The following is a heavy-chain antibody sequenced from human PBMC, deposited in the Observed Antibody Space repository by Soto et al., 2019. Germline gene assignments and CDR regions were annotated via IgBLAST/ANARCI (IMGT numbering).Heavy chain of an antibody. Sequence: QVQLVQSGDEVKKPGSSVQVSCKASGGIFSNFAFNWMRPAPGQGLEWMGGIIPTLGTPHYAQKFLGRVTITADESTRTVYMEMSSLSVENTAVYYCARVGLHAYDYWGQGTLVIVSS. V-gene: IGHV1-69*01. CDR3: ARVGLHAYDY. J-gene: IGHJ4*02. CDR2: IIPTLGTP. D-gene: IGHD2-15*01. CDR1: GGIFSNFA.